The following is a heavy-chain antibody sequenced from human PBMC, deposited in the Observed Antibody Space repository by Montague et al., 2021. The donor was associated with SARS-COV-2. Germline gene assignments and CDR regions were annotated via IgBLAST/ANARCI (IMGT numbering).Heavy chain of an antibody. J-gene: IGHJ4*02. CDR1: AGSVNSGTYY. Sequence: SETLSLTCSVSAGSVNSGTYYWNWIRQPPGKGLEWIGYVYYNGDIKYNPSLKSRVSLSLDTSMNQFSLQLNSLTAADTAVYYCARGASLAGRFDYWGQGILITVSS. V-gene: IGHV4-61*01. CDR3: ARGASLAGRFDY. D-gene: IGHD6-19*01. CDR2: VYYNGDI.